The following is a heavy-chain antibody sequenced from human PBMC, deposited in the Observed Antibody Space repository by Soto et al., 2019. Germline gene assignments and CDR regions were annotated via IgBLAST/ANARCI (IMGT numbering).Heavy chain of an antibody. CDR1: GFIFSGHD. CDR3: ARSRHLAGYTNTWFEN. D-gene: IGHD5-12*01. J-gene: IGHJ4*02. V-gene: IGHV3-13*04. CDR2: IAIAGDT. Sequence: VQLVESGGALVQPGGSLRLSCAASGFIFSGHDMHWVRQVPGKGLQWVSGIAIAGDTYYSGSVRGRFTISRENANTSLYLQMNSLRADDTAVYYCARSRHLAGYTNTWFENWCRGTLVSVSS.